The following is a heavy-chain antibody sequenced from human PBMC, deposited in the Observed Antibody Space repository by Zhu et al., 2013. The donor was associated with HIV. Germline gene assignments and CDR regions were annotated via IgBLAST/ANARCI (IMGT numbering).Heavy chain of an antibody. J-gene: IGHJ4*02. V-gene: IGHV1-3*01. CDR3: ARDTIYGDNFDY. CDR1: GYTFTRYA. D-gene: IGHD4-17*01. Sequence: QVQLVQSGAEVKKPGAPVKVSCKASGYTFTRYAMHWVRQAPGQRLEWMGWINAGNGNTKYSQKFQGRVTITRDTSASAAYMELSSLRSEDTAVYYCARDTIYGDNFDYWGQGTLVTVSS. CDR2: INAGNGNT.